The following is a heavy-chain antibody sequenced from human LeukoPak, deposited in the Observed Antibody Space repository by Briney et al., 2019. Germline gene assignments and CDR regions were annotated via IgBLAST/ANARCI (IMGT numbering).Heavy chain of an antibody. CDR2: IYSGGST. J-gene: IGHJ4*02. D-gene: IGHD6-19*01. CDR3: ARGSAGLFSPVDY. CDR1: GFTVSSNY. Sequence: GGSLRLSCAASGFTVSSNYMSWVRQAPGKGLEWVSVIYSGGSTYYADSVKGRFTISRDNSKNTLYLQMNSLRAEDTAVYYCARGSAGLFSPVDYWGQGTLVTVSS. V-gene: IGHV3-53*01.